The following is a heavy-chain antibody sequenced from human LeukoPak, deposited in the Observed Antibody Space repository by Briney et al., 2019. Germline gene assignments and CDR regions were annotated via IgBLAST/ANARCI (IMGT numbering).Heavy chain of an antibody. CDR1: GYTFTSYY. Sequence: ASVKVSCKASGYTFTSYYMHWVRQAPGQGLEWMGIINPSGGSTSYAQKFQGRVTITTDESTSTAYMELSSLRSEDTAVYYCARESRRYYNMDVWGKGTTVTVSS. V-gene: IGHV1-46*01. CDR3: ARESRRYYNMDV. CDR2: INPSGGST. J-gene: IGHJ6*03.